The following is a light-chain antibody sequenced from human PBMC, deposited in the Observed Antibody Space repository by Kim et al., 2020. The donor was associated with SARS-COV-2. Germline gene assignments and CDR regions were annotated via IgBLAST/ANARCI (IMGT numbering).Light chain of an antibody. CDR1: SSDVGNYNR. V-gene: IGLV2-23*02. J-gene: IGLJ3*02. Sequence: QYALTQPASVSGSPGQSITISCTGTSSDVGNYNRVSWYQQHPGQVPKLIIYEVSKWPSGVSHRFSGSKSGNTASLTISGLQAEDEATYYCCSYAGSFTLVFGGGTQLTVL. CDR2: EVS. CDR3: CSYAGSFTLV.